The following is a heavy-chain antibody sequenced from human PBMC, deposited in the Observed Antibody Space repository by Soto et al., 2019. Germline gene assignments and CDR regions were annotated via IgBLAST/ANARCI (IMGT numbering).Heavy chain of an antibody. CDR1: GLTFSSYG. D-gene: IGHD1-26*01. CDR2: ISASGGNT. Sequence: PGGSLRLSCVASGLTFSSYGMNWVRKAPGKGLEWVSAISASGGNTYYADSVKGRFTISRDNSKNILYLQMTSLRVEDTALYYCAKETGHRGAYDYWGQGTLVTVSS. CDR3: AKETGHRGAYDY. V-gene: IGHV3-23*01. J-gene: IGHJ4*02.